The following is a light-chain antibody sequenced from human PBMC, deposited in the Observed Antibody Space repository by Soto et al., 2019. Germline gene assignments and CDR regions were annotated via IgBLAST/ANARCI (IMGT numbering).Light chain of an antibody. CDR1: SSDVGAYNY. CDR3: LSYAGSNTVV. V-gene: IGLV2-8*01. Sequence: QSALTQPPSASGSPGQSVTISCTGTSSDVGAYNYVSWYQQHPGKAPKLVIYEVNQRPSGVPDRFSGSKSGNTASLTVSGLQAGDEADYYCLSYAGSNTVVFGGGTKVTVL. CDR2: EVN. J-gene: IGLJ2*01.